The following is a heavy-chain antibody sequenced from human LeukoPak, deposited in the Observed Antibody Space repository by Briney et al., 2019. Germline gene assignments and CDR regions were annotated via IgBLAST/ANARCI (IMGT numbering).Heavy chain of an antibody. CDR3: AREGGSYYGSGNYWFDP. CDR2: IYYSGST. Sequence: SETLSLTCTVSGGSISSSSYYWGWIRQPPGKGLEWIGSIYYSGSTYYNPSLKSRVTISVDTSKNQFSLKLSSVTAADTAVYYCAREGGSYYGSGNYWFDPWGQGTLVTVSS. J-gene: IGHJ5*02. CDR1: GGSISSSSYY. D-gene: IGHD3-10*01. V-gene: IGHV4-39*07.